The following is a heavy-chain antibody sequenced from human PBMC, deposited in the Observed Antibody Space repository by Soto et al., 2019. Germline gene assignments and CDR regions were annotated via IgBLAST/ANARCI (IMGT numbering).Heavy chain of an antibody. CDR2: IYHSGST. CDR3: AMLNCSSTSCSTFDY. D-gene: IGHD2-2*01. Sequence: SETLSLTCAVSGGSISSSNWWGWVRQPPGKGLEWIGEIYHSGSTNYNPSLKSRVTISVDKSKNQFSLKLSSVTAADTAVYYCAMLNCSSTSCSTFDYWGQGTLVTVSS. CDR1: GGSISSSNW. V-gene: IGHV4-4*02. J-gene: IGHJ4*02.